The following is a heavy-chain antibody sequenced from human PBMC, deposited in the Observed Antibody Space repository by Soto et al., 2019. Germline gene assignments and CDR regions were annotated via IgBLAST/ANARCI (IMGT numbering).Heavy chain of an antibody. CDR3: AKPPAPRPWRAGNYGVSGYYYMDV. CDR1: GFTFSSYA. D-gene: IGHD4-4*01. Sequence: EVQLLESGGGLVQPGGSLRLSCAASGFTFSSYAMSWVRQAPGKGLEWVSAISGSGGSTYYADSVKGRFTISRDNSKNTLCLQISSLRAEDTAVYDCAKPPAPRPWRAGNYGVSGYYYMDVWGKGTTVTVSS. V-gene: IGHV3-23*01. CDR2: ISGSGGST. J-gene: IGHJ6*03.